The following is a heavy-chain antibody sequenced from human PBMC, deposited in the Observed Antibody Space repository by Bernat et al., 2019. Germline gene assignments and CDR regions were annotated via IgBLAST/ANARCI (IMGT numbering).Heavy chain of an antibody. J-gene: IGHJ6*02. CDR3: ARGDTSSSGYYYYGMDV. V-gene: IGHV4-4*02. CDR1: GGSISSSNW. D-gene: IGHD6-6*01. Sequence: QVQLQESGPGLVKPSGTLSLTCAVSGGSISSSNWWSWVRQPPGKGLGRIGAIYHSGSTNYNPSLNSRVTISVDKSKNQFSLTVRSVTAADTAVYYCARGDTSSSGYYYYGMDVWGQGTTVTVSS. CDR2: IYHSGST.